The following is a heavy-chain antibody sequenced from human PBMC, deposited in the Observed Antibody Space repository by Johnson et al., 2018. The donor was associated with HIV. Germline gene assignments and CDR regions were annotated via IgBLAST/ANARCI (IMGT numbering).Heavy chain of an antibody. V-gene: IGHV3-30*02. CDR3: AKMVHGEPPWAFAI. J-gene: IGHJ3*02. D-gene: IGHD3-10*01. Sequence: QVQLVESGGGLVQPGGSLRLSCSASGFTFSSYGMHWVRQAPGKGLEWVAFIRYDGSNKYYADSVKGRFTISRDNSKNTLYLQMNSLRAEDTDGYYCAKMVHGEPPWAFAIWGQGTMVTVSS. CDR2: IRYDGSNK. CDR1: GFTFSSYG.